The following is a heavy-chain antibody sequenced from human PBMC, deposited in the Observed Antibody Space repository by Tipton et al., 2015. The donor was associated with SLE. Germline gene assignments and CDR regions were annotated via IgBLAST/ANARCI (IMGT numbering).Heavy chain of an antibody. CDR2: INHSGST. V-gene: IGHV4-34*01. CDR1: GESFSDNY. CDR3: ARNFDY. Sequence: LRLSCAVYGESFSDNYWSWVRQPPGKGLEWVGQINHSGSTNYNPSLKSRVTISVDTSKNHFSLRLSSVTAADTAMYYCARNFDYWGQGTLVTVSS. J-gene: IGHJ4*02.